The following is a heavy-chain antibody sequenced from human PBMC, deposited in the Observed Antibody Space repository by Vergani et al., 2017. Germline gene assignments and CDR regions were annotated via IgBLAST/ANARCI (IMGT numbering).Heavy chain of an antibody. V-gene: IGHV1-18*01. CDR3: ARGQRSGIAAAGTHFDY. J-gene: IGHJ4*02. CDR2: ISAYNGNT. D-gene: IGHD6-13*01. CDR1: GYTFTSYG. Sequence: QVHLVQSGAEVKKPGASVKVACEASGYTFTSYGISWVRQAPGQGLEWMGWISAYNGNTNYAQKLQGRVTMTTDTSTSTAYMELRSLRSDDTAVYYCARGQRSGIAAAGTHFDYWGQGTLVTVSS.